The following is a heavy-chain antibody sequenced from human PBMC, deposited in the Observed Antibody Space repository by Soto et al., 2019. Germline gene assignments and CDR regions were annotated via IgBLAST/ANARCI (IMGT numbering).Heavy chain of an antibody. D-gene: IGHD1-1*01. V-gene: IGHV3-23*01. Sequence: PGGSLRLSCAASGFTFSSYAMSWVRQAPGKGLEWVSAISGSGGSTYYADSVKGRFTISRDNSKNTLYLQMNSLRAEDTAVYYCAKTHQLTVYYYYYGMDVWGQGTTVTVSS. CDR3: AKTHQLTVYYYYYGMDV. CDR2: ISGSGGST. J-gene: IGHJ6*02. CDR1: GFTFSSYA.